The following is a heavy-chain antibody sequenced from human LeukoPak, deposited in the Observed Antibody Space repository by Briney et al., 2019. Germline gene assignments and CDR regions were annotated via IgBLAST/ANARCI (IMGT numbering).Heavy chain of an antibody. J-gene: IGHJ4*02. D-gene: IGHD4-23*01. CDR2: IYTSEST. V-gene: IGHV4-4*07. CDR1: GGSISSYY. Sequence: SETLSLTCTVSGGSISSYYWSWIRQPAGKGLEWIGRIYTSESTNYNPSLKSRVTMSVDTSKSQFSLKLSSVTAADTAVYYCAGGLVLTVGYYFDYWGQGTLVTVSS. CDR3: AGGLVLTVGYYFDY.